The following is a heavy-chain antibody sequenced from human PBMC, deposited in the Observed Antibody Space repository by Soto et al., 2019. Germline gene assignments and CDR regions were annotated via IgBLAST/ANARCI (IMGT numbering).Heavy chain of an antibody. J-gene: IGHJ3*01. V-gene: IGHV3-66*01. Sequence: EVQLVESGGGLVQPGGSLRLSCAVSAFTVSSNFMTWVRQAPGKGLQWVSIIYNGGDTYYGDSVKGRFTISRDNSKNTLYLQMNSLRGEDTAVYYCARVDSSRGRGYLWSAFDVWGHGTMVTVSS. CDR1: AFTVSSNF. CDR3: ARVDSSRGRGYLWSAFDV. D-gene: IGHD2-15*01. CDR2: IYNGGDT.